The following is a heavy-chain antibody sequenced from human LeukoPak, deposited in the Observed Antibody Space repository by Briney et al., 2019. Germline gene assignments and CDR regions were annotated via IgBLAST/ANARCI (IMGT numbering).Heavy chain of an antibody. CDR3: AKGSGQIQLWSNFDS. J-gene: IGHJ4*02. Sequence: GGSLRLSCAASGFTFSSYWMHWVRQAPGEGLVWVSRINTDGSTTSYADSAKGRFTISRDNSKNTLYLQMNSLRAEDTAVYYCAKGSGQIQLWSNFDSWGQGTLVTVSS. CDR2: INTDGSTT. V-gene: IGHV3-74*01. CDR1: GFTFSSYW. D-gene: IGHD5-18*01.